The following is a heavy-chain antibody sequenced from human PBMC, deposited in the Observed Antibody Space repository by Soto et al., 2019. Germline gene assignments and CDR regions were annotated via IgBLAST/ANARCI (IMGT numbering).Heavy chain of an antibody. CDR1: GFTFSSYA. CDR2: ISGSGGST. Sequence: GGSLRLSCAASGFTFSSYAMSWVRQAPGKGLEWVSAISGSGGSTYYADSVKGRFTISRDNSKNTLYLQMNSLRAEDTAVYYCAKPYYYGSGSYSLLYYYYYGMDVWGQGTTVTVSS. V-gene: IGHV3-23*01. CDR3: AKPYYYGSGSYSLLYYYYYGMDV. J-gene: IGHJ6*02. D-gene: IGHD3-10*01.